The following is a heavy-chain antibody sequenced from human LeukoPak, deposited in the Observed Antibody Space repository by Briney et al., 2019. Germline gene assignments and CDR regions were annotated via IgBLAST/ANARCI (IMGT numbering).Heavy chain of an antibody. CDR3: TRATIGIYYFGY. D-gene: IGHD5-12*01. J-gene: IGHJ4*02. V-gene: IGHV3-49*04. CDR1: GFTFGDYA. Sequence: PGGSLRLSCTASGFTFGDYAMSWVRQAPGKGLEWVGFIRSKAYGGTTEYAASVKGRFTISRDDSKSIAYLQMNSLKTGDTAVYYCTRATIGIYYFGYWGQGTLVTVSS. CDR2: IRSKAYGGTT.